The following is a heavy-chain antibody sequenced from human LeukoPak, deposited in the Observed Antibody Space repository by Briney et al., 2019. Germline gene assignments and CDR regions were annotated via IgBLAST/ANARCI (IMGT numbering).Heavy chain of an antibody. CDR2: IKQDGSQK. J-gene: IGHJ4*02. CDR3: AREDWGPDY. V-gene: IGHV3-7*01. CDR1: GFTFTGYW. Sequence: QSGGSLRLSCAASGFTFTGYWMVWVRQAPGKGLEWVANIKQDGSQKHYVDSVKGRFTISRDNAKKPLYLQNNLRAEDTGVYYCAREDWGPDYWGQGTLVTVSS. D-gene: IGHD7-27*01.